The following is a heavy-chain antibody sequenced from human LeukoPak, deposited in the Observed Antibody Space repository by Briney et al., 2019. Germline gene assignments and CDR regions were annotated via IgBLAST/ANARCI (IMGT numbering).Heavy chain of an antibody. J-gene: IGHJ4*02. CDR2: ISSRGSTI. V-gene: IGHV3-48*03. D-gene: IGHD6-6*01. CDR1: GFTFSSYE. CDR3: ARDAGQLIDY. Sequence: PGGTLRLSCAASGFTFSSYEMNWVRQAPGKGLEWVSYISSRGSTIYYADSVKGRFTISRDNAKNSLYLQMNSLRAEDTAVYYCARDAGQLIDYWGQGTLVTVSS.